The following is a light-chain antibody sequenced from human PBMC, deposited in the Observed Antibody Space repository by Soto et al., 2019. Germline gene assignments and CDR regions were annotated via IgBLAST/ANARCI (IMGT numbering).Light chain of an antibody. CDR1: SSDVGGYNY. J-gene: IGLJ2*01. CDR2: DVS. CDR3: CSYAGSYTGI. V-gene: IGLV2-11*01. Sequence: QSALTQPRSVSGSPGQSVTISCTGTSSDVGGYNYVSWYQQHPGKAPKLMIYDVSKRPSGVPDRFSGSKSGNTASLTISGVLDGDECDYCCSYAGSYTGIFGGGTKLTVL.